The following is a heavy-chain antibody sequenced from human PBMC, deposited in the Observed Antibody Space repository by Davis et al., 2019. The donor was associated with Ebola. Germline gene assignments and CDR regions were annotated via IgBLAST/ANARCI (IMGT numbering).Heavy chain of an antibody. CDR3: ARPSYYYYGMDV. CDR1: GYSFTSYW. CDR2: IYPSDSYT. V-gene: IGHV5-10-1*01. J-gene: IGHJ6*02. Sequence: GESLKTSCKCSGYSFTSYWISWVRQMPGKGLEWMGRIYPSDSYTNYSPSFQGHATISADKSISTAYLQWSSLKASDTAMYYCARPSYYYYGMDVWGQGTLVTVSS.